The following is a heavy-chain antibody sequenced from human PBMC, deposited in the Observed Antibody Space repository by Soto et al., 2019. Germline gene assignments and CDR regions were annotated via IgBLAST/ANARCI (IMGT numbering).Heavy chain of an antibody. CDR1: GFTFSSYS. CDR3: ARLAAAGYFDY. Sequence: GGSLRLSCAASGFTFSSYSMNWVRQAPGKGLEWVSSISSSSSYIYYADSVKGRFTISRDNAKNSLYLQMNSLRAEDTAVYYCARLAAAGYFDYWGQGTLVTVSS. V-gene: IGHV3-21*01. D-gene: IGHD6-13*01. CDR2: ISSSSSYI. J-gene: IGHJ4*02.